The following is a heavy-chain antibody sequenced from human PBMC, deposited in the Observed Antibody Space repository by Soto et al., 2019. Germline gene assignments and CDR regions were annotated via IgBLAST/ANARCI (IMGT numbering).Heavy chain of an antibody. J-gene: IGHJ3*02. D-gene: IGHD3-3*01. Sequence: SETLSLTCTVSGGSISSSSYYWGWIRQPPGKGPEWIGSIYYSGSTYYNPSLKSRVTISVDTSKNQFSLKLSSVTAADTAVYYCARHGLLRFLEWLFPLDAFDIWGQGTMVTVS. CDR3: ARHGLLRFLEWLFPLDAFDI. V-gene: IGHV4-39*01. CDR1: GGSISSSSYY. CDR2: IYYSGST.